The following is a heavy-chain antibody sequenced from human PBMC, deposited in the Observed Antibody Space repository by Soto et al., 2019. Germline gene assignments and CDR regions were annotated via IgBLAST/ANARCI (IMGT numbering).Heavy chain of an antibody. CDR1: GGYISSGGYY. Sequence: SETMSLTYTVAGGYISSGGYYWSWISQHPGKGLEWIGYIYYSGSTYYNPSLKSRVTISVDTSKNQFSLKLSSVTAADTAVYYCERAVDTRGWFDPWGQGTLVTVPQ. CDR3: ERAVDTRGWFDP. CDR2: IYYSGST. D-gene: IGHD2-15*01. V-gene: IGHV4-31*03. J-gene: IGHJ5*02.